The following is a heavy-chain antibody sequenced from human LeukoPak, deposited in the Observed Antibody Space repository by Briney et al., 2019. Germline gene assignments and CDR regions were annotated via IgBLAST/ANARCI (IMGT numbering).Heavy chain of an antibody. J-gene: IGHJ4*02. V-gene: IGHV4-59*01. CDR1: GGSLIPYY. CDR3: ARVDSGTYYMPFDY. CDR2: IYHSGTT. D-gene: IGHD1-26*01. Sequence: PSETLSLTCSVSGGSLIPYYWSWIRQPPGKGLEWIGYIYHSGTTNYSPPLKGRATLSVDTSKNQISLRLSSVTAADTAVYFCARVDSGTYYMPFDYWGQGSLVTVSS.